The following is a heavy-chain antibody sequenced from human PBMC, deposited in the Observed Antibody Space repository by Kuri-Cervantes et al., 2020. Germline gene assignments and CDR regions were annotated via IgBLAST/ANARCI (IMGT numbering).Heavy chain of an antibody. V-gene: IGHV3-48*01. CDR2: ISSSSSTI. Sequence: GESLKISCAASGFTFSSYSMNWVRQAPGKGLEWVSYISSSSSTIYYADSVKGRFTISRDNAKNSLYLQMNSLRAEDTAVYYCAREGSGGSFPFDYWGQGTLVTVSS. J-gene: IGHJ4*02. CDR3: AREGSGGSFPFDY. CDR1: GFTFSSYS. D-gene: IGHD1-26*01.